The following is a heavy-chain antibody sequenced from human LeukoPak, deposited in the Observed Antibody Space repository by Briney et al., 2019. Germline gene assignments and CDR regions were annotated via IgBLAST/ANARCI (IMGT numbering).Heavy chain of an antibody. D-gene: IGHD5-24*01. J-gene: IGHJ4*02. CDR1: GFTFSSYA. Sequence: GGSLRLSCVASGFTFSSYAMSWVRQAPGKGLEWVSVFYVGGATYYADSVKGRFTISRDNSENTLYLQMKSLRAEDTAVCYCARGDGYNFFDYWGQGTLVTVSS. CDR3: ARGDGYNFFDY. V-gene: IGHV3-23*03. CDR2: FYVGGAT.